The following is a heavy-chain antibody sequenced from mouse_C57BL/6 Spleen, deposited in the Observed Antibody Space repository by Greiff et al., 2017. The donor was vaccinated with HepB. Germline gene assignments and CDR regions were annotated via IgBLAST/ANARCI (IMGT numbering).Heavy chain of an antibody. D-gene: IGHD4-1*01. J-gene: IGHJ3*01. Sequence: EVHLVESGEGLVKPGGSLKLSCAASGFTFSSYAMSWVRQTPEKRLEWVAYISSGGDYIYYADTVKGRFTISRDNARNTLYLQMSSLKSEDTAMYYCTRALTGTDAYWGQGTLVTVSA. CDR1: GFTFSSYA. V-gene: IGHV5-9-1*02. CDR3: TRALTGTDAY. CDR2: ISSGGDYI.